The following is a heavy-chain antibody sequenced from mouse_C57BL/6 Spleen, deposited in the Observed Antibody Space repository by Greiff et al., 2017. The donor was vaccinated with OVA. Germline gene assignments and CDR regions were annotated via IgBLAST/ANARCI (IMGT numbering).Heavy chain of an antibody. CDR1: GFTFSSYA. Sequence: EVQLVESGEGLVKPGGSLKLSCAASGFTFSSYAMSWVRQTPEKRLEWVAYISSGGDYIYYADTVKGRFTISRDNARNTLYLQMSSLKSEDTAMYYCTREGGYYDYPYYFDYWGQGTTLTVSS. CDR3: TREGGYYDYPYYFDY. D-gene: IGHD2-4*01. V-gene: IGHV5-9-1*02. J-gene: IGHJ2*01. CDR2: ISSGGDYI.